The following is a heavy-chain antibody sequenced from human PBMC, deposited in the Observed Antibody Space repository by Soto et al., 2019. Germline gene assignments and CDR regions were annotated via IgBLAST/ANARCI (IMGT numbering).Heavy chain of an antibody. CDR1: GYKFDNAW. J-gene: IGHJ4*02. D-gene: IGHD3-3*02. CDR3: ARQKNYICGF. V-gene: IGHV5-51*01. Sequence: GESLQISCNGDGYKFDNAWIGWVRQLPGKGLEWMGIIKPGASDIRYSPSFRGQVIISADAAVSTAYLQLNTLKASDTAIYYCARQKNYICGFWGQGSLVTASP. CDR2: IKPGASDI.